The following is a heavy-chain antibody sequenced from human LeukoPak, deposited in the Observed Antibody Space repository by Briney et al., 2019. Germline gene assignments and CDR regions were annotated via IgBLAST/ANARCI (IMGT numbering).Heavy chain of an antibody. CDR3: ARDARGYCSGGSCSREYYFDY. Sequence: GGSLRLSCAASGFTFSSYAMSWVRQAPGKGLEWVSVIYSGGSTYYADSVKGRFTISRDNSKNTLYLQMNSLRAEDTAVYYCARDARGYCSGGSCSREYYFDYWGQGTLVTVSS. D-gene: IGHD2-15*01. CDR1: GFTFSSYA. V-gene: IGHV3-66*01. CDR2: IYSGGST. J-gene: IGHJ4*02.